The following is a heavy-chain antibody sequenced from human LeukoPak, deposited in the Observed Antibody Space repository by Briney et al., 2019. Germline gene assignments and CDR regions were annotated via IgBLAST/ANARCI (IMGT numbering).Heavy chain of an antibody. CDR1: GFTFSSYW. D-gene: IGHD2-2*02. V-gene: IGHV3-7*01. CDR3: ARENHVPAAIRSYYFDY. J-gene: IGHJ4*02. Sequence: GGSLRLSCAVSGFTFSSYWMNWVRQAPGKGLEWVANIKQDGSEKNYVDSVKGRFTISRDNAKNSLYLQMNSLRAEDTAVYYCARENHVPAAIRSYYFDYWGQGTLVTVSS. CDR2: IKQDGSEK.